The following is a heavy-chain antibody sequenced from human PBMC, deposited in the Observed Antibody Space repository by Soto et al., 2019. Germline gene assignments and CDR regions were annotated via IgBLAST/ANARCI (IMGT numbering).Heavy chain of an antibody. Sequence: GGSLRLSCAASGFTFSSYSMNWVRQAPGKGLEWVSYISSSSSTIYYADSVKGRFTISRDNAKNSLYLQMNSLRDEDTAVYYCARDKGGCISTSCYEYYYYGMDVWGQGTTVTVSS. CDR2: ISSSSSTI. CDR3: ARDKGGCISTSCYEYYYYGMDV. J-gene: IGHJ6*02. D-gene: IGHD2-2*01. CDR1: GFTFSSYS. V-gene: IGHV3-48*02.